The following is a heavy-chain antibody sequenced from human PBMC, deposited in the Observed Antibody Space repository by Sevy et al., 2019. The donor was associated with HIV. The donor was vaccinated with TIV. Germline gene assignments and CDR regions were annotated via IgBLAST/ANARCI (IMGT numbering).Heavy chain of an antibody. V-gene: IGHV1-2*06. CDR3: ASEWGFAMANAFDI. J-gene: IGHJ3*02. D-gene: IGHD2-2*01. CDR2: FNPNSGDT. Sequence: ASVKVSCKATGYTFIDYYLIWVRQAPGQGLDWMGRFNPNSGDTNYAQKFQGRVTMTRDGSINSAYMELSRLTSDDTAVYYCASEWGFAMANAFDIWGQGTMVTVSS. CDR1: GYTFIDYY.